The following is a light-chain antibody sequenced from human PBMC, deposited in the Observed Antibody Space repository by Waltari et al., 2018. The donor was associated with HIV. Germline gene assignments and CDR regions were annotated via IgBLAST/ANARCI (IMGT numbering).Light chain of an antibody. J-gene: IGLJ1*01. CDR3: AAWDDSLNGYV. V-gene: IGLV1-44*01. CDR1: SSNIGSNT. CDR2: SNN. Sequence: QSVLTQPPSASGTPGQRVTISCSGSSSNIGSNTVNWYQRLPGTAPKLLIYSNNPLPSGVPDRFSGSKSGTSASLAISGLQSEDEADYYCAAWDDSLNGYVFGTGTKVTVL.